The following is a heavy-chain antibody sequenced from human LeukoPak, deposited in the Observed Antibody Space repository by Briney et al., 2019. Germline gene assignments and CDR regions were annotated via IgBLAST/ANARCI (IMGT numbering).Heavy chain of an antibody. D-gene: IGHD1-26*01. V-gene: IGHV4-59*11. Sequence: PSETLSLTCTVSGGSISSHYWSWIRQPPGKGLEWIGYIYYSGSTNYNPSLKSRVTISVDTSKNQFSLKLSSVTAADTAVYYCARVRADGATVDYWGQGTLVTVSS. CDR2: IYYSGST. CDR3: ARVRADGATVDY. J-gene: IGHJ4*02. CDR1: GGSISSHY.